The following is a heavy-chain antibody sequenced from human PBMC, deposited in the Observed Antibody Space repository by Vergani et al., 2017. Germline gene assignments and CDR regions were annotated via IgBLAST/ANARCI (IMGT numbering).Heavy chain of an antibody. CDR3: ARELGGSFDY. D-gene: IGHD1-26*01. CDR1: GGSISSGYYY. CDR2: IYTTGST. Sequence: QVQLQESGPGLVKPSQPLSLTCTVSGGSISSGYYYWSWIRQPAGKGLEYIGRIYTTGSTNYSPSLKSRVTMSVDTSKNQFSLQLSSVTAADTAVYYCARELGGSFDYWGQGTLVTVSS. V-gene: IGHV4-61*02. J-gene: IGHJ4*02.